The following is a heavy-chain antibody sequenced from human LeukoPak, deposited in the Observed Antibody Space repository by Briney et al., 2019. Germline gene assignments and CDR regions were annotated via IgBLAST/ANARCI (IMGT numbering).Heavy chain of an antibody. Sequence: KPSETLSLTCTVSGGSISSGGYYWSWIRQPPGKGLEWIGYIYYSGSTNYNPSLKSRVTISVDTSKNQFSLKLSSVTAADTAVYYCARANYYDSSGYYDPWGQGTLVTVSS. CDR2: IYYSGST. J-gene: IGHJ5*02. V-gene: IGHV4-61*08. CDR3: ARANYYDSSGYYDP. CDR1: GGSISSGGYY. D-gene: IGHD3-22*01.